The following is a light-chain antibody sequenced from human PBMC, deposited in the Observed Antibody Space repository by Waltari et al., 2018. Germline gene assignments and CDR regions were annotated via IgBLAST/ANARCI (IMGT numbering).Light chain of an antibody. CDR1: QRVSRY. V-gene: IGKV3-20*01. J-gene: IGKJ1*01. CDR2: DTS. Sequence: EIGLTTSPGTLSLSQGERATLSCRASQRVSRYLDWNQQKPGQPPRLLIDDTSIRAPGVPDRFGGSGSGTDFSLTISRLEPEDCAVYYCQKYGTLLATFGQGTNVQLK. CDR3: QKYGTLLAT.